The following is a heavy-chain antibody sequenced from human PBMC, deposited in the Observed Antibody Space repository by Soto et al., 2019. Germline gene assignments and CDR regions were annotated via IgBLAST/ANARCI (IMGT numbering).Heavy chain of an antibody. J-gene: IGHJ5*02. CDR3: ARHVPRDFNWFDP. CDR1: GGSISSSSYY. Sequence: SETLSLTCTVSGGSISSSSYYWGWIRQPPGKGLEWIGSIYYSGSTYYNPSLKSRVTISVDTSKNQFSLKLSSVAAADTAVYYCARHVPRDFNWFDPWGQGTLVTVSS. D-gene: IGHD2-21*01. CDR2: IYYSGST. V-gene: IGHV4-39*01.